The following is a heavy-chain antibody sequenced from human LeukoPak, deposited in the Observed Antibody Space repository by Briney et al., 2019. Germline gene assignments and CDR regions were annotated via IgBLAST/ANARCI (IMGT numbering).Heavy chain of an antibody. CDR3: ARDRSGFNP. Sequence: SETLSLTCTVSGGSISSYYWSWIRQPPGKGLEWIGYIYYSGSTNYNPSLKSRVTISVDTSKNQFSLKLSSVTAADTAVYYCARDRSGFNPWGQGTLVTVSS. J-gene: IGHJ5*02. CDR1: GGSISSYY. CDR2: IYYSGST. V-gene: IGHV4-59*01.